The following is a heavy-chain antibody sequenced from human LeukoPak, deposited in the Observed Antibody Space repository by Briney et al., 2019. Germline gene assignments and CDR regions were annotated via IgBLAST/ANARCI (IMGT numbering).Heavy chain of an antibody. Sequence: GGSLRLSCAACGFSFSSYLMHWVRQAPGKGLEWVALIGFDVSKIYYADSVKGRFTISRDNSKNTLYLQMNSLRDEATAVYFCARERLENCNDGSCPDALDIWGQGTMVTISS. J-gene: IGHJ3*02. D-gene: IGHD2-15*01. CDR1: GFSFSSYL. CDR2: IGFDVSKI. V-gene: IGHV3-33*01. CDR3: ARERLENCNDGSCPDALDI.